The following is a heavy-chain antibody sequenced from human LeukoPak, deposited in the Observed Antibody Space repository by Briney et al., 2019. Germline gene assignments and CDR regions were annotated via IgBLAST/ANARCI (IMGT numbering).Heavy chain of an antibody. CDR3: ASAPNYYDSSGPTAEGGNYFDY. V-gene: IGHV3-23*01. CDR2: ISGSGGST. Sequence: ETLSLTCTVSGGSISSGGYFWSWVRQAPGKGLEWVSAISGSGGSTYYADSVKGRFTISRDNSKNTLYLQMNSLRAEDTAVYYCASAPNYYDSSGPTAEGGNYFDYWGQGTLVTVSS. J-gene: IGHJ4*02. CDR1: GGSISSGGYF. D-gene: IGHD3-22*01.